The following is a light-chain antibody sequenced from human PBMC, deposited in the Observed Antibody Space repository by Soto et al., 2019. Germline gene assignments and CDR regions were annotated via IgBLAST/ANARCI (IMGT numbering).Light chain of an antibody. V-gene: IGKV3-20*01. Sequence: EIVLTQSPGTLSLSPGERATLSCRASQSVSSSLAWYQQKPGQAPSLLIYGASTRATGLPDRFSGSGSGTDFTLTISRLEPEDFAVYYCQQYGSSPVTFGQGTKVGMK. J-gene: IGKJ1*01. CDR2: GAS. CDR3: QQYGSSPVT. CDR1: QSVSSS.